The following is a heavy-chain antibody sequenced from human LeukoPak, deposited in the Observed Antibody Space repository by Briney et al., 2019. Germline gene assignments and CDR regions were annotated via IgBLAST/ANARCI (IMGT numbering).Heavy chain of an antibody. J-gene: IGHJ6*02. V-gene: IGHV4-34*01. CDR3: AREAPYYDVWSGYWAYYGMDV. Sequence: SETLSLTCAVYGGSFSGYYWSWIRQPPGKGLEWIGEINHSGSTNYNPSLKSRVTISVDTSKNQFSLKLSSVTAADTAVYYCAREAPYYDVWSGYWAYYGMDVWGQGTTVTVSS. D-gene: IGHD3-3*01. CDR2: INHSGST. CDR1: GGSFSGYY.